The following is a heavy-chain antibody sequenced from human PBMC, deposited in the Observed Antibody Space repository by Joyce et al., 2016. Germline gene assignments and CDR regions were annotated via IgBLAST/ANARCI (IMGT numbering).Heavy chain of an antibody. CDR3: ASGRYYYGMDV. CDR1: GYTFSNYY. J-gene: IGHJ6*02. CDR2: INPSGDST. V-gene: IGHV1-46*01. Sequence: QVQLVQSGAEVKKPGASVKVSCKASGYTFSNYYMCWVRQAPGQGPEWMGIINPSGDSTSYAQKFQGRVTMTRDTSTSTVYMELSSLRSEDTAVYYCASGRYYYGMDVWGQGTTVTVSS.